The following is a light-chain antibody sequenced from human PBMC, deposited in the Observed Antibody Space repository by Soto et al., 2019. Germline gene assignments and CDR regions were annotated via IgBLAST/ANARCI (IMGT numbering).Light chain of an antibody. J-gene: IGLJ1*01. CDR3: QTYDSRLTAYI. Sequence: QSVLTQASGVSGGPGQMVTICYTGSNSNIGAGFDVHWYYQVPGTAPKLLVSVKHNRPSGVPGRLSASKSGTPASLPITGLQAEDEAHSYCQTYDSRLTAYIFGSAPKPNVL. CDR1: NSNIGAGFD. CDR2: VKH. V-gene: IGLV1-40*01.